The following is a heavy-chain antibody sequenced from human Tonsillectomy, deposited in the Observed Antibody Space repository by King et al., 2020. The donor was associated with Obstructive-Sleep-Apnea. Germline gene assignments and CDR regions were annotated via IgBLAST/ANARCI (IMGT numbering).Heavy chain of an antibody. Sequence: QLVQSGAEVIKPGESLKISCKGSGYSFTSYWIGWVRQMPGKGLECMGFIYPGDSDTRYRPPFQGQVTISADKSISTAYLQRSSLKAAATAMHYCATSKGYCTSTSCYAPFDYWGQGTLVTVSS. D-gene: IGHD2-2*01. CDR1: GYSFTSYW. V-gene: IGHV5-51*01. CDR2: IYPGDSDT. CDR3: ATSKGYCTSTSCYAPFDY. J-gene: IGHJ4*02.